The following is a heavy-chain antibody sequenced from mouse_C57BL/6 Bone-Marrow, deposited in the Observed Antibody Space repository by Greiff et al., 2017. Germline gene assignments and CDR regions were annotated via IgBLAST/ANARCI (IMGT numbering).Heavy chain of an antibody. CDR1: GYIFTSYW. D-gene: IGHD2-4*01. CDR2: IHPNSGST. V-gene: IGHV1-64*01. J-gene: IGHJ2*01. Sequence: QVQLQQPGAELVKPGASVKLSCKAFGYIFTSYWMHWVKQRLGQGLEWIGMIHPNSGSTNYNEKFKSKDTLTVDKYSSTAYMQLSSLTSEDSAVYYCARRIYYDYDGYWGQGTTLTVSS. CDR3: ARRIYYDYDGY.